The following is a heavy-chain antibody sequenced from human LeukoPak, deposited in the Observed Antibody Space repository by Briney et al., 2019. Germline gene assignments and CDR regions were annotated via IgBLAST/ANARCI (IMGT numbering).Heavy chain of an antibody. CDR2: ISSNGGST. Sequence: GGPLRLSCAASGFTFSSYAMHWVRQAPGKGLEYVSAISSNGGSTYYANSVKGRFTISRDNSKNTLYLQMGSLRAEDTAVYYCARGDFRGLGGSGSYYYYYYMDVWGKGTTVTISS. CDR1: GFTFSSYA. CDR3: ARGDFRGLGGSGSYYYYYYMDV. V-gene: IGHV3-64*01. J-gene: IGHJ6*03. D-gene: IGHD3-10*01.